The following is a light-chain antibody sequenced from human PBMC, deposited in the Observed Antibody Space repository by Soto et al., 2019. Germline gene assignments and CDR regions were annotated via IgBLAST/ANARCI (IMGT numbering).Light chain of an antibody. CDR2: AAS. J-gene: IGKJ1*01. CDR1: QSVISY. CDR3: QRRINWPRT. Sequence: IVLTQSPATLSLSPGERATLSCRASQSVISYLAWYQQKPGQAPRLLIYAASNRATGIPARFSGSGSGTHFTLTISGLEPEYFAVSYGQRRINWPRTCGEGTKVGIK. V-gene: IGKV3-11*01.